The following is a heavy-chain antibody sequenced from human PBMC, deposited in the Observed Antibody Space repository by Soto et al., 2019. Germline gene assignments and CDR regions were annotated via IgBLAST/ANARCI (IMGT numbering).Heavy chain of an antibody. V-gene: IGHV3-30*18. CDR1: GFTFSSYG. CDR3: AKSFYIWAPAPYYMDV. CDR2: ISYDGSNK. Sequence: PGGSLRLSCAASGFTFSSYGMHWVRQAPGKGLEWVAVISYDGSNKYYADSVKGRFTISRDNSKNTLYLQMNSLRAEDTAVYYCAKSFYIWAPAPYYMDVWGKGTTVTVS. J-gene: IGHJ6*03. D-gene: IGHD3-16*01.